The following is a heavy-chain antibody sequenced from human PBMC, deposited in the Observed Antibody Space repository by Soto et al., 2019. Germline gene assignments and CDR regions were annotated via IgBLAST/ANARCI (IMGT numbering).Heavy chain of an antibody. J-gene: IGHJ6*02. Sequence: QITLKESGPPLVKPTQTLTLTCTFSGFSLSTSGVGVAWIRQPPGTALEWLALIYWDDDKRYRPSLETRLTITKDTSTNQVVLTMTNMDSVDTATYYCAYLPCSGGSCYWFSYSGMDVWGQGTTVTVSS. V-gene: IGHV2-5*02. CDR2: IYWDDDK. CDR3: AYLPCSGGSCYWFSYSGMDV. CDR1: GFSLSTSGVG. D-gene: IGHD2-15*01.